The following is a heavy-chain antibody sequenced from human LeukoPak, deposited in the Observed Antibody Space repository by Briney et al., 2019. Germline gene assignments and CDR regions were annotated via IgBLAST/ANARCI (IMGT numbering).Heavy chain of an antibody. V-gene: IGHV3-23*01. CDR2: ISGSGGST. CDR1: GFTFSSYA. CDR3: AKSHCSSTSCLPSFDY. D-gene: IGHD2-2*01. Sequence: PGGSLRLSCAASGFTFSSYAMSWVRQAPGKGLEWVSAISGSGGSTYYADSVKGRFTISRDNSKNTLYLQMNSLRAEDTAVYYCAKSHCSSTSCLPSFDYWGQGTLVTVSS. J-gene: IGHJ4*02.